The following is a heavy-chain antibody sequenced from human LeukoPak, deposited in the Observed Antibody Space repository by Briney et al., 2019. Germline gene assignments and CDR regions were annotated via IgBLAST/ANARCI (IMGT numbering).Heavy chain of an antibody. D-gene: IGHD3-22*01. CDR3: ARVHYVSGGLAQLDY. CDR2: ISYSGST. J-gene: IGHJ4*02. V-gene: IGHV4-30-4*08. CDR1: GGSISRGDYY. Sequence: PQTLSLICTVSGGSISRGDYYWSWIRQPPGKGLERIGYISYSGSTYYNPSLKSRVTISVDTSKNQFSLKLSSVTAADTAVYFCARVHYVSGGLAQLDYWGQGTLVTVSS.